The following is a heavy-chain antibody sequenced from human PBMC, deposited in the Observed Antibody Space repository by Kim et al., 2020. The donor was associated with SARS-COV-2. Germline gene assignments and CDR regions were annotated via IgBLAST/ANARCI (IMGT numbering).Heavy chain of an antibody. CDR3: TTLISASTRGD. D-gene: IGHD6-13*01. CDR2: IKSKTDGEAT. J-gene: IGHJ4*02. Sequence: GGSLRLSCAASGFTFSNIWMSWVRQAPGRGLEWVGRIKSKTDGEATDYAAAVKGRFTISSDDSKNTQNMKMKSLETEDTDGEYCTTLISASTRGDRGQGT. V-gene: IGHV3-15*01. CDR1: GFTFSNIW.